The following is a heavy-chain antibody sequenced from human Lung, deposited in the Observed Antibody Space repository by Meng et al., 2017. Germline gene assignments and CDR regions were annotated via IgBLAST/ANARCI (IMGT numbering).Heavy chain of an antibody. D-gene: IGHD1-26*01. CDR1: GGSITSSTW. CDR3: ARFDISSSGRGDY. CDR2: IFHSGST. J-gene: IGHJ4*02. Sequence: QVQLQGSGPGLVKPSGTLALTCAGSGGSITSSTWWSWVRQTPGKGLEWFGEIFHSGSTNYNPPLESRVTISVDKSKNQFSLKVYSVTAADTATYYCARFDISSSGRGDYWGQGILVTVSS. V-gene: IGHV4-4*02.